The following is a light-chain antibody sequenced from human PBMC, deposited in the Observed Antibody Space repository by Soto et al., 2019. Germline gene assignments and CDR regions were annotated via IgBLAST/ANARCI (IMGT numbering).Light chain of an antibody. CDR3: QQYNDWPRT. V-gene: IGKV3-15*01. J-gene: IGKJ1*01. Sequence: EIVMTQYPATLSVSPGERATLSCRASQSISSTLAWFQQKPGRAPRLLIFDASTRAAGIPARFSGSGSGTEFTLTISSLQSEDFAVYYCQQYNDWPRTFGQGTKAAI. CDR2: DAS. CDR1: QSISST.